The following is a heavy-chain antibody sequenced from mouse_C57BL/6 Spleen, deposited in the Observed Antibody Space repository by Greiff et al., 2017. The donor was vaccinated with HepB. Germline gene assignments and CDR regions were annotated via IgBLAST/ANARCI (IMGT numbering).Heavy chain of an antibody. CDR3: ASKIVITTVAPFAY. V-gene: IGHV1-81*01. J-gene: IGHJ3*01. CDR2: IYPRSGNT. CDR1: GYTFTSYG. D-gene: IGHD1-1*01. Sequence: QVQLQQSGAELARPGASVKLSCKASGYTFTSYGISWVKQRTGQGLEWIGEIYPRSGNTYYNEKFKGKATLTADKSSSTAYMELRSLTSEDSAVYFCASKIVITTVAPFAYWGQGTLVTVSA.